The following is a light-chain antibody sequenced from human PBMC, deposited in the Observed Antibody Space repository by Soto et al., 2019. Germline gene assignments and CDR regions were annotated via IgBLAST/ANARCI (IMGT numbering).Light chain of an antibody. CDR1: SNDVGGNNDY. J-gene: IGLJ1*01. CDR3: CSYAGSYPFV. CDR2: AVS. Sequence: QSALTQPPSASGSPGQSVTISCTGSSNDVGGNNDYVSWYQQHPGKAPKLLIYAVSKRPSGVSERFSGSKSGNTASLTVSGLQAEDEADYYCCSYAGSYPFVFGTGTKVTVL. V-gene: IGLV2-8*01.